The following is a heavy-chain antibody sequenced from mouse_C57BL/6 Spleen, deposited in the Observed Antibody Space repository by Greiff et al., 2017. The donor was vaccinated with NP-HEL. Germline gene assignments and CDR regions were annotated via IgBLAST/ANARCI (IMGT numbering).Heavy chain of an antibody. J-gene: IGHJ2*01. CDR1: GYTFTSYW. CDR3: ARQGGGGNYGDY. D-gene: IGHD1-1*02. CDR2: IDPSDSYT. Sequence: QVQLQQPGAELVKPGASVKLSCKASGYTFTSYWMQWVKQRPGQGLEWIGEIDPSDSYTNYNQKFKGKATLTVDTSSSTAYMQLSSLTSEDSAVYYCARQGGGGNYGDYWGQGTTLTVSS. V-gene: IGHV1-50*01.